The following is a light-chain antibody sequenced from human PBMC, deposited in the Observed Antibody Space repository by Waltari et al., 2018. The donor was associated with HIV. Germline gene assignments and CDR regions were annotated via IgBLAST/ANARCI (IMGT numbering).Light chain of an antibody. Sequence: TQSLLSLSVTLGQPAAISCKPHQSLAFRDGKSYLFWYHQRPGHPPRRLLYQVSHRDSGVPGRITGSGSDTDFTLRISRVEAEDAGFYFCMQATSWPHTFGQRTELQI. J-gene: IGKJ2*01. CDR2: QVS. CDR1: QSLAFRDGKSY. CDR3: MQATSWPHT. V-gene: IGKV2-30*01.